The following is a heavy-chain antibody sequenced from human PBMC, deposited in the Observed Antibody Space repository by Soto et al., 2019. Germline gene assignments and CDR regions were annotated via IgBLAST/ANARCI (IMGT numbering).Heavy chain of an antibody. CDR2: ISSSSSYI. D-gene: IGHD4-4*01. Sequence: EVQLVESGGGLVKPGGSLRLSCAASGFTFSSYSMNWVRQAPGKGLEWVSSISSSSSYIYYADSVKGRFTISRDNAKNSLYLQMNSLRADDTAVYYCAREEVVTVTTYYYYYYYMDVWGKGTTVTVSS. J-gene: IGHJ6*03. CDR3: AREEVVTVTTYYYYYYYMDV. V-gene: IGHV3-21*01. CDR1: GFTFSSYS.